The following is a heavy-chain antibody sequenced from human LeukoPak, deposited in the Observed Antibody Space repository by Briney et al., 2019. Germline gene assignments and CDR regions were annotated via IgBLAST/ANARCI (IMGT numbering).Heavy chain of an antibody. CDR2: INHSGST. D-gene: IGHD6-19*01. J-gene: IGHJ4*02. CDR1: GGSISSYY. CDR3: AQIAVAGRGIFDY. V-gene: IGHV4-34*01. Sequence: SETLSLTCTVSGGSISSYYWSWIRQPPGKGLEWIGEINHSGSTNYNPSLKSRVTISVDTSKNQFSLKLSSVTAADTAVYYCAQIAVAGRGIFDYWGQGTLVTVSS.